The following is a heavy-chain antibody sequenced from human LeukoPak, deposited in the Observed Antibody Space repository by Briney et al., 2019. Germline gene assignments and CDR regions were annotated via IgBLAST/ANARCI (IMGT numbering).Heavy chain of an antibody. CDR3: ARGPGLWSFDY. J-gene: IGHJ4*02. Sequence: SETLTLTCAVYGRTFSDYSWSWIRQSPGKGLEWIGEINHSGSTNHNPSLKSRVTISVDTSKNQFSLKLSSVTAADTAVYYCARGPGLWSFDYWGQGTLVTVSS. V-gene: IGHV4-34*01. CDR1: GRTFSDYS. D-gene: IGHD5-18*01. CDR2: INHSGST.